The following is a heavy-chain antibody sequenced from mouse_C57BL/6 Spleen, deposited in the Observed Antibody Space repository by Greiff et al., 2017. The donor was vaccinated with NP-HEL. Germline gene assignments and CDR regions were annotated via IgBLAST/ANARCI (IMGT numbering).Heavy chain of an antibody. V-gene: IGHV1-64*01. Sequence: QVQLQQSGAELVKPGASVKLSCKASGYTFTSYWMHWVKQRPGQGLEWIGMIHPNSGSTNYNEKFKSKATLTVDKSSSTAYMQLSSLTSEDSAVYYCARNYYSKREYYFDYWGQGTTLTVSS. J-gene: IGHJ2*01. CDR1: GYTFTSYW. CDR2: IHPNSGST. D-gene: IGHD2-5*01. CDR3: ARNYYSKREYYFDY.